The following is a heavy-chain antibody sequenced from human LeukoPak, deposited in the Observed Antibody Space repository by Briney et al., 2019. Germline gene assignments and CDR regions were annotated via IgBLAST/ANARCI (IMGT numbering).Heavy chain of an antibody. D-gene: IGHD2/OR15-2a*01. CDR2: IYYTGDT. CDR1: GGSISIKNYY. V-gene: IGHV4-39*01. J-gene: IGHJ4*02. CDR3: ARRASLLSRDYGNFDY. Sequence: PPETLSLTCTVSGGSISIKNYYWGWIRQPPGKGLEWIGNIYYTGDTYYIPSLRSRVTISVDTSKNQFSLELRSVTAADTAMYYCARRASLLSRDYGNFDYWGQGTLVTVSS.